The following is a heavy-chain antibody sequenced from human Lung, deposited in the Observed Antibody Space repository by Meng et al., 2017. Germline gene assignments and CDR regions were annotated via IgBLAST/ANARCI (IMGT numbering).Heavy chain of an antibody. CDR2: INHSGST. J-gene: IGHJ4*02. CDR3: ARGPTTMAHDFDY. Sequence: VELQQLGAGLLKPLETLSLTCVVSGGSFSDYYGSWIRQPPGKGLEWIGEINHSGSTNYNPSLESRATISVDTSQNNLSLKLSSVTAADSAVYYCARGPTTMAHDFDYWGQGTLVTVSS. CDR1: GGSFSDYY. V-gene: IGHV4-34*01. D-gene: IGHD4-11*01.